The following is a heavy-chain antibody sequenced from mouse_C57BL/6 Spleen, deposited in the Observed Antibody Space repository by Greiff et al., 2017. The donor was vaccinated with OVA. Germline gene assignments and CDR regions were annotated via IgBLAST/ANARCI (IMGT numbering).Heavy chain of an antibody. V-gene: IGHV1-55*01. CDR3: ARRYYGSSYIAMDY. D-gene: IGHD1-1*01. CDR2: IYPGSGST. J-gene: IGHJ4*01. CDR1: GYTFTSYW. Sequence: QVQLQQPGAELVKPGASVKMSCKASGYTFTSYWITWVKQRPGQGLEWIGDIYPGSGSTNYNEKFKSKATLTVDTSSSTAYMQLSSLTSEDSAVYDCARRYYGSSYIAMDYWGQGTSVTVSS.